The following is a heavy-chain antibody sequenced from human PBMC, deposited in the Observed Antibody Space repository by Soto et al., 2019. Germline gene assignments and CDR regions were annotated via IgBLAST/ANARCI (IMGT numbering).Heavy chain of an antibody. J-gene: IGHJ3*02. V-gene: IGHV1-18*01. CDR1: GYTFTSYG. CDR2: ISAYNGNT. CDR3: ARGRGYYDSSGYYPDASDI. D-gene: IGHD3-22*01. Sequence: ASVKVSCKASGYTFTSYGISWVRQAPGQGLEWMGWISAYNGNTNYAQKFQGRVTITRDTSASTAYMELSSLRSEDTAVYYCARGRGYYDSSGYYPDASDIWGQGTMVTVSS.